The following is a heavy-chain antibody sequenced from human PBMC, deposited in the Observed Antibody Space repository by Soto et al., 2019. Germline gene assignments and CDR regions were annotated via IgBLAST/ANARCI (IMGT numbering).Heavy chain of an antibody. V-gene: IGHV3-66*01. CDR2: IYSGGST. CDR1: GSTVSSNY. Sequence: EVQLVESGGGLVQPGGSLRLSCAASGSTVSSNYMSWVRQAPGKGLEWVSVIYSGGSTYYADCVKGRFTISRDNSKNTLYLQMNSLRAEDTAVYYCANQRGGYDRDFDYWGQGTLVTVSS. D-gene: IGHD5-12*01. CDR3: ANQRGGYDRDFDY. J-gene: IGHJ4*02.